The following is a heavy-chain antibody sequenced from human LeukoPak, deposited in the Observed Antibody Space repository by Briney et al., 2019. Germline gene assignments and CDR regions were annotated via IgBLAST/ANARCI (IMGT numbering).Heavy chain of an antibody. J-gene: IGHJ4*02. CDR2: IRQDGGEE. CDR3: ARDQGIMFFDK. V-gene: IGHV3-7*01. CDR1: GFTFGNYW. Sequence: GGSLRLSCAASGFTFGNYWMSWVRQAPGKGLEYVANIRQDGGEEYYVDSVKGRFTISRDNAKSALYLQMNSLRAEDTAVYYCARDQGIMFFDKWGQGTLVTVSS. D-gene: IGHD2-21*01.